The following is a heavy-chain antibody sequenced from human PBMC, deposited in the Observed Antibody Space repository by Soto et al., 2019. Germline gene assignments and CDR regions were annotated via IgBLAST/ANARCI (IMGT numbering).Heavy chain of an antibody. V-gene: IGHV4-4*02. D-gene: IGHD3-10*01. CDR1: SGSISSSNW. CDR2: IYHSGST. CDR3: ARGLRGVRGVLFDY. Sequence: SETLSLTCAVSSGSISSSNWWSWVRQPPGKGLEWIGEIYHSGSTNYNPSLKSRVTISVDKSKNQFSLKLSSVTAADTAVYYCARGLRGVRGVLFDYWGQGTLVTVSS. J-gene: IGHJ4*02.